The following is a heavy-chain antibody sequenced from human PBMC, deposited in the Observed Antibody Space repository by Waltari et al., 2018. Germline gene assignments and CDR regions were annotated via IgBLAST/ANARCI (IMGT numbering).Heavy chain of an antibody. CDR2: IVIGSGNT. Sequence: QMQLVQSGPEVRNPGTSVKVSCKASGFTFTSSAVQGVRQARGQRLEWIGWIVIGSGNTNYAHEFLERVTITRDMSTSTAYMELSSLRSEDTAVYYCAAEVVAVPGGRLYYSGMDVWGQGTTVTVSS. CDR3: AAEVVAVPGGRLYYSGMDV. J-gene: IGHJ6*02. D-gene: IGHD2-2*01. CDR1: GFTFTSSA. V-gene: IGHV1-58*01.